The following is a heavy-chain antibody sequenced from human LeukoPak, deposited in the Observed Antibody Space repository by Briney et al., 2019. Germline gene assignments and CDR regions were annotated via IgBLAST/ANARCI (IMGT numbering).Heavy chain of an antibody. D-gene: IGHD5-24*01. V-gene: IGHV3-23*01. Sequence: PGGSLRLSCAASGFTFGSYAMSWVRQAPGKGLEWVSAISGSGGSTYYADSVKGRFTISRDNSKNTLYLQMNSLRAEDTAVYYCAKGRTWLQFLGYWGQGTLVTVSS. CDR2: ISGSGGST. CDR1: GFTFGSYA. J-gene: IGHJ4*02. CDR3: AKGRTWLQFLGY.